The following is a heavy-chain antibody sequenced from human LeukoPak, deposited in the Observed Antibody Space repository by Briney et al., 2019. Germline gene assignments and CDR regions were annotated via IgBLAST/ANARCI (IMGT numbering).Heavy chain of an antibody. D-gene: IGHD3-10*01. J-gene: IGHJ4*02. CDR2: ISSSSSYI. CDR1: GFTFSSYR. V-gene: IGHV3-21*03. Sequence: GGSLRLSCAASGFTFSSYRMNWVRQAPGKGLEWVSSISSSSSYIYYADSVKGRFTISRDNAKNSLYLQMNSLKSEDAAVYYCTTYGSGRKFDYWGQGILVTVSS. CDR3: TTYGSGRKFDY.